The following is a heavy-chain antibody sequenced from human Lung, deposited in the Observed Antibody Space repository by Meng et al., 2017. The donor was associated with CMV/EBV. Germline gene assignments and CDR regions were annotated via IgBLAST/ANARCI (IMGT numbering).Heavy chain of an antibody. D-gene: IGHD1-14*01. CDR3: ATMLKIPGSITPYGMDV. CDR1: GYIFTDYY. Sequence: ASVKVSCKVSGYIFTDYYMHLVQQAPGKGLEWMGLIDLENGETIYAERFQGRLTMTADTSTDTAYMELRSLRFEDTAMYYCATMLKIPGSITPYGMDVWGQGXTVTVSS. J-gene: IGHJ6*02. V-gene: IGHV1-69-2*01. CDR2: IDLENGET.